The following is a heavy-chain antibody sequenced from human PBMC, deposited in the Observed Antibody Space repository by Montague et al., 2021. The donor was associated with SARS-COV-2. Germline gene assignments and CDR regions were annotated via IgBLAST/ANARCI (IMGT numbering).Heavy chain of an antibody. Sequence: SETLSFTCTVSGGSISSSSYYWGWIRQPPGKGLEWIGSIYYSGSTYYXPSLKSRVTISVDTSKNQFSLKLSSVTAADTAVYYCARHKRWRIAAAGRDFDYWGQGTLVTVSS. CDR3: ARHKRWRIAAAGRDFDY. CDR2: IYYSGST. D-gene: IGHD6-13*01. V-gene: IGHV4-39*01. CDR1: GGSISSSSYY. J-gene: IGHJ4*02.